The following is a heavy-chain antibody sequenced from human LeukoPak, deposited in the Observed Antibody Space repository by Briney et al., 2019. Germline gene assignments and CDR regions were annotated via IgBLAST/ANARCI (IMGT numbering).Heavy chain of an antibody. D-gene: IGHD5-12*01. CDR2: ISSSSSYI. J-gene: IGHJ4*02. CDR1: GCTFSSYS. Sequence: PGGSLILSCAASGCTFSSYSMNWVRQAAGQELTLVSSISSSSSYIYYADSVKGRFTISRDNAKNSLYLQMNSLRAEDTAVYYCARDKTGYLSDYWGQGILVTVSS. CDR3: ARDKTGYLSDY. V-gene: IGHV3-21*01.